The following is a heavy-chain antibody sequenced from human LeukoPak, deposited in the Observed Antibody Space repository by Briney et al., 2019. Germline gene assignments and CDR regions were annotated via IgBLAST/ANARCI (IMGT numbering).Heavy chain of an antibody. CDR1: GFTFRSSA. D-gene: IGHD3/OR15-3a*01. CDR3: AKVATWTCFDS. V-gene: IGHV3-23*01. CDR2: IDDSAKTT. J-gene: IGHJ4*02. Sequence: PGGSLRLSCAASGFTFRSSAMSWVRLARGKGLAWVSTIDDSAKTTYYADSVKGRFTISRDDSKNTLYLQLTSLRVEDTAVYYCAKVATWTCFDSWGQGTLVTVSS.